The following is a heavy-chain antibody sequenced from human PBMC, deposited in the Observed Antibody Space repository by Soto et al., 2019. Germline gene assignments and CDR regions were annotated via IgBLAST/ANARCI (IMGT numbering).Heavy chain of an antibody. J-gene: IGHJ4*02. CDR3: AKGPRNFAY. CDR1: GFTLNSYA. CDR2: IRGSGRST. Sequence: HPGGSLRLSCAASGFTLNSYAMSWVRQAPGKGLEWVSGIRGSGRSTSYADSVKGRFVISRDDFKNTLFLQMNRLRAEDTAIYYCAKGPRNFAYWGQGTLVTVS. V-gene: IGHV3-23*01.